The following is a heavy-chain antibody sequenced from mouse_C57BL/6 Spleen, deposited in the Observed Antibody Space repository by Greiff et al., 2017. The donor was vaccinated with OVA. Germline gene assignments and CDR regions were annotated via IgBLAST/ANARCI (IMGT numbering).Heavy chain of an antibody. Sequence: LQESGAELVRPGASVTLSCKASGYTFTDYEMHWVKQTPVHGLEWIGAIDPETGGTAYNQKFKGKAILTADKSSSTAYMELRSLTSEDSAVYYCTRVDGYYDYWGQGTTLTVSS. D-gene: IGHD2-3*01. CDR2: IDPETGGT. CDR3: TRVDGYYDY. V-gene: IGHV1-15*01. J-gene: IGHJ2*01. CDR1: GYTFTDYE.